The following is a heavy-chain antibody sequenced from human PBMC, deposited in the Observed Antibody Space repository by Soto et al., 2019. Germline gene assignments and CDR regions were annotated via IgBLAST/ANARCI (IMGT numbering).Heavy chain of an antibody. J-gene: IGHJ3*02. CDR1: GFTFDDYT. CDR2: ISWDGGST. Sequence: PGGSLRLSCAASGFTFDDYTMHWVRQAPGKGLEWVSLISWDGGSTYYADSVKGRFTISRDNSKNSLYLQMNSLRTEATALYYCAKDNSPYDILTGSTYDAFDIWGQGTMVTVSS. D-gene: IGHD3-9*01. CDR3: AKDNSPYDILTGSTYDAFDI. V-gene: IGHV3-43*01.